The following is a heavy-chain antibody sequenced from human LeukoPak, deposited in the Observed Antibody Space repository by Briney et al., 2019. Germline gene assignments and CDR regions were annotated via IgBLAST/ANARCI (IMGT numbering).Heavy chain of an antibody. D-gene: IGHD3-16*01. CDR3: ARDIRILGGHYYYMDV. CDR2: INPSGGST. Sequence: ASVKVSCKASGYTFTSYFMHWVRQAPGQGLEWMGIINPSGGSTSYAQKFQGRVTMTRDTSTSTVYMELSSLRSEDTAVYYCARDIRILGGHYYYMDVWGKGTTVTVSS. V-gene: IGHV1-46*01. J-gene: IGHJ6*03. CDR1: GYTFTSYF.